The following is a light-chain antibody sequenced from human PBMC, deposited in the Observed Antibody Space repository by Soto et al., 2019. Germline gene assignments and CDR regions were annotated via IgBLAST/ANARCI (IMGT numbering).Light chain of an antibody. CDR1: QAMINS. CDR2: DAS. Sequence: DIQMTQSPSSLSASVGDRVTITCRASQAMINSLNWYQQKPGKAPKLLIYDASNLETGVPSRFRGSGSWTDFTFTISGLQPEECATYDCQQYDNLPLTFGGGTKVEIK. CDR3: QQYDNLPLT. V-gene: IGKV1-33*01. J-gene: IGKJ4*01.